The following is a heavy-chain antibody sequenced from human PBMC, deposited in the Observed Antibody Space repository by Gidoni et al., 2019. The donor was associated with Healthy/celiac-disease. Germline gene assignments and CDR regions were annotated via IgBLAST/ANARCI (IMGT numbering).Heavy chain of an antibody. D-gene: IGHD1-26*01. CDR2: IWYDGSNK. CDR3: AYSGSYPPAFDI. J-gene: IGHJ3*02. V-gene: IGHV3-33*01. Sequence: QVQLVESGGGVVQPGRSLRLSCAASGFTFSSYGMHWVRQAPGKGLEWVAVIWYDGSNKYYADSVKGRFTISRDNSKNTLYLQMNSLRAEDTAVYYCAYSGSYPPAFDIWGQGTMVTVSS. CDR1: GFTFSSYG.